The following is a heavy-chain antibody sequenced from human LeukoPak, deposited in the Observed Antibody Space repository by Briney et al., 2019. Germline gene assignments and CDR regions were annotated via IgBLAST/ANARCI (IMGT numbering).Heavy chain of an antibody. CDR3: ARVARYYDILTGYYLGAFDI. D-gene: IGHD3-9*01. V-gene: IGHV4-4*07. CDR2: IYTSGST. J-gene: IGHJ3*02. CDR1: GGSISSYY. Sequence: SETLSLTCTVSGGSISSYYWSWIRQPAGKGLEWIGRIYTSGSTNYNPPLKSRVTMSVDTSKNQFSLKLSSVTAADTAVYYCARVARYYDILTGYYLGAFDIWGQGTMVTVSS.